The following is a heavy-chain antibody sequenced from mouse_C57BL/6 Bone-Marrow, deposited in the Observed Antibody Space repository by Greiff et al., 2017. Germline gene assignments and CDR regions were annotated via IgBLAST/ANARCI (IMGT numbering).Heavy chain of an antibody. CDR2: INPNNGGT. V-gene: IGHV1-26*01. Sequence: EVQLQQSGPELVKPGASVKISCTASGYTFTDYYMNWVKQSHGKSLEWIGDINPNNGGTSYNQKFKGKATLTVDKSSSTAYMELRSLTSEDSAVYYCTGWLYGPLAYWGQGTLVTVSA. CDR1: GYTFTDYY. CDR3: TGWLYGPLAY. J-gene: IGHJ3*01. D-gene: IGHD1-1*02.